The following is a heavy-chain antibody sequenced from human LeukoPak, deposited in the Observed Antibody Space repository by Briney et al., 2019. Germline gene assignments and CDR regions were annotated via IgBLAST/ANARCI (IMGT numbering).Heavy chain of an antibody. Sequence: GGSLRLSCAASGFTFSGSAMHWVRQASGKGLEWVGRIRSEANSYATAYAASVKGRFTISRDDSKNTAYLQMNSLKTEDTAVYYCARSGWYSKSHYYHYYMDVWGKGTTVTVSS. V-gene: IGHV3-73*01. J-gene: IGHJ6*03. D-gene: IGHD6-19*01. CDR3: ARSGWYSKSHYYHYYMDV. CDR1: GFTFSGSA. CDR2: IRSEANSYAT.